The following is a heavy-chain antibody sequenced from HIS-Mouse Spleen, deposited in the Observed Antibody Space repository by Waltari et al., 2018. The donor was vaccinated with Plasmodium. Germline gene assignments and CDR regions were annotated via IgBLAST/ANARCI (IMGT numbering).Heavy chain of an antibody. Sequence: QVQLVQSGAEVKKPGASVKVSCKASGYTFTGYYMHWVRQAPGQGLEWMEWINPNSGGTNNGQKFQGRVTMTRDTSISTAYMELSRLRSDDTAVYYCARDGPGETSFDYWGQGTLVTVSS. CDR3: ARDGPGETSFDY. D-gene: IGHD3-16*01. CDR1: GYTFTGYY. CDR2: INPNSGGT. J-gene: IGHJ4*02. V-gene: IGHV1-2*02.